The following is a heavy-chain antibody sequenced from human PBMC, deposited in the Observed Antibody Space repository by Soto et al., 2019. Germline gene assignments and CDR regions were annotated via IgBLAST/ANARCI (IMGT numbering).Heavy chain of an antibody. CDR1: GLIFSDYH. Sequence: EVQLVESGGGLVQPGGSLRLSVEAPGLIFSDYHRAWFRQAQGKGLEWVGRIRRKANSYTTEYAASVKGRFTISRDDSKNSLYLQMNSLKSEDTAVYYCAMLGGWSGGSSGMDVWGQGTTVTVSS. J-gene: IGHJ6*02. V-gene: IGHV3-72*01. CDR3: AMLGGWSGGSSGMDV. D-gene: IGHD6-19*01. CDR2: IRRKANSYTT.